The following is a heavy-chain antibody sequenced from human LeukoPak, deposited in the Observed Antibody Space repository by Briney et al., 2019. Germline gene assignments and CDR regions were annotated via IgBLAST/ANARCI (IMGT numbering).Heavy chain of an antibody. Sequence: GGSPRLSCVASGFTFSSFGMHWVRQAPGKGLEWVALISYDGSKKYYADSVKGRFTISRDKTKNTLYVEMNSLKTEDTAVYFCARERLAGGWSDYWGQGTLVTVSS. CDR1: GFTFSSFG. CDR3: ARERLAGGWSDY. J-gene: IGHJ4*02. V-gene: IGHV3-30*03. CDR2: ISYDGSKK. D-gene: IGHD2-15*01.